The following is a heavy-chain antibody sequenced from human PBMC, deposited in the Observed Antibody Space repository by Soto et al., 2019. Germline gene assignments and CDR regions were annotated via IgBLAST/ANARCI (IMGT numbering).Heavy chain of an antibody. J-gene: IGHJ6*02. V-gene: IGHV4-59*01. D-gene: IGHD3-10*01. CDR2: IYYSGST. Sequence: SQTLSLTCTVSGGSISSYYWTWIRQPPGKGLEWIGYIYYSGSTNYNPSLKSRVTISVDTSKNQFSLKLSSVTAADTAVYYCAREAIYGSLSYSTAPDKYSYGMAALGQGCTGT. CDR3: AREAIYGSLSYSTAPDKYSYGMAA. CDR1: GGSISSYY.